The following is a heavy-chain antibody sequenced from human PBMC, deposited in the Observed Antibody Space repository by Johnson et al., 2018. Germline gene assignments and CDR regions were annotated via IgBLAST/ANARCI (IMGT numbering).Heavy chain of an antibody. J-gene: IGHJ3*02. CDR2: INSDGSST. CDR1: GFTFSSYW. V-gene: IGHV3-74*01. Sequence: EVQLVETGGGLVQPGGSLRLSCAASGFTFSSYWMHWVRQAPGKGLVWVSRINSDGSSTSYADSVKGRFTISRDNAKNTLYLQMNSLRAEEPAVYYCAREGRRATVTPTDAFDIWGQGTMVTVSS. CDR3: AREGRRATVTPTDAFDI. D-gene: IGHD4-17*01.